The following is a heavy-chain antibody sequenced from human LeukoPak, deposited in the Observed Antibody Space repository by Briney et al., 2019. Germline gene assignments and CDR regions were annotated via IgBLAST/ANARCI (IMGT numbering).Heavy chain of an antibody. CDR1: GYTFTSYA. CDR2: ISAGNGNT. CDR3: ARDSGSGSNDY. V-gene: IGHV1-3*01. D-gene: IGHD1-26*01. J-gene: IGHJ4*02. Sequence: GASVKVSCKASGYTFTSYAIHWVRQAPGQRLERMGWISAGNGNTKYSQNFQGRVTFISNTSATTAFVELSSLRSEDAAVYYCARDSGSGSNDYWGQGTLVTVSS.